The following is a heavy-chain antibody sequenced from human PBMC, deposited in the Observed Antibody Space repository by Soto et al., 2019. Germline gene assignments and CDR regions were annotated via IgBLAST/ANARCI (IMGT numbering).Heavy chain of an antibody. V-gene: IGHV3-23*01. J-gene: IGHJ4*02. CDR2: ISGSGLST. D-gene: IGHD4-17*01. Sequence: GSLRLSCAASGFTFSSYAMSWVRQAPGKGLEWVSGISGSGLSTNYADSVKGRFAISRDNSKNTLYLQMNSLRAEDTAVYYCAKMTTRRFDYWGQGTLVTVSS. CDR1: GFTFSSYA. CDR3: AKMTTRRFDY.